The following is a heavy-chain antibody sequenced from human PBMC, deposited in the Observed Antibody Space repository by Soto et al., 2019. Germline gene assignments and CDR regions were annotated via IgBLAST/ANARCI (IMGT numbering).Heavy chain of an antibody. CDR3: ARSETTGTLNWFDL. CDR1: GGSVSSYY. D-gene: IGHD4-4*01. J-gene: IGHJ5*02. Sequence: XETLCPTCDVAGGSVSSYYWTWIRQPPGKGLDWIGYIYYSGSTNYTPSLKSRVTIPVDTSKNQFSLKLRSVTAADTAVYYCARSETTGTLNWFDLWGHGTLVTVS. V-gene: IGHV4-59*02. CDR2: IYYSGST.